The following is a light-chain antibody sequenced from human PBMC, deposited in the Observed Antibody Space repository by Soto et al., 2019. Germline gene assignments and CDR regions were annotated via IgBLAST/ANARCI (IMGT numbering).Light chain of an antibody. CDR3: QQYSDYSA. V-gene: IGKV1-5*03. CDR2: EAS. J-gene: IGKJ1*01. CDR1: QSISNW. Sequence: DIQMTQSPSTLSASVGDRVTITCRASQSISNWLAWYQQKPGKAPKVLIYEASSLESGVPSRFSGSGSGTEFTLTISSLQPDDFATYYCQQYSDYSAFGQGTKVDIK.